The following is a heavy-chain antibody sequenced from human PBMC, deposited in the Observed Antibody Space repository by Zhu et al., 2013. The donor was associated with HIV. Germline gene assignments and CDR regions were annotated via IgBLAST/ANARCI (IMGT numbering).Heavy chain of an antibody. CDR1: GGSISSSSYY. J-gene: IGHJ5*02. D-gene: IGHD3-22*01. V-gene: IGHV4-39*07. CDR3: ARDPYYYDSSGRRWFDP. CDR2: IYYSGST. Sequence: QVQLQESGPGLVKPSETLSLTCTVSGGSISSSSYYWGWIRQPPGKGLEWIGSIYYSGSTYYNPSLKSRVTISVDTSKNQFSLKLSSVTAADTAVYYCARDPYYYDSSGRRWFDPWGQGTLVTVSS.